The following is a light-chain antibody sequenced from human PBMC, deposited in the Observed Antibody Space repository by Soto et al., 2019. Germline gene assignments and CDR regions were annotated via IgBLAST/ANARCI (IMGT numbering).Light chain of an antibody. CDR2: AAS. J-gene: IGKJ4*02. Sequence: DIQMTQSPSSLSASVGDRVTITCRASQSIRSYLKWYQQKPGKDPKLLIYAASSLQSGAPSRFRGRGSRTDFTLTSSSLQPEEFATYYCQQSYSTPPTFGEGTNVEIK. CDR1: QSIRSY. V-gene: IGKV1-39*01. CDR3: QQSYSTPPT.